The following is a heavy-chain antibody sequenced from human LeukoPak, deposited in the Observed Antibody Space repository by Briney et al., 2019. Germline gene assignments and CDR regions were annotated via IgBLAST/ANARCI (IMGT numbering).Heavy chain of an antibody. D-gene: IGHD2-2*02. CDR2: ISDTGAAT. Sequence: GGSLRLSCAASGFTYGTYAVSWVRQAPGKGLDWVSAISDTGAATYYADSVRGRFTVSRDNSINMVYLQMNSLRAEDTAVYYCANLGKYCSGFSCYKWGQGTLVTVSS. CDR3: ANLGKYCSGFSCYK. CDR1: GFTYGTYA. V-gene: IGHV3-23*01. J-gene: IGHJ4*02.